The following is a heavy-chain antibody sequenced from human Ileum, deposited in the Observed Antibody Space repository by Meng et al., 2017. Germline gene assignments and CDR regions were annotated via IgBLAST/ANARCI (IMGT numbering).Heavy chain of an antibody. Sequence: GGSLRLSCAASGFTLSTYWMHWVRQAPGKGLMWVSRIDSDGTDIPYADSVKGRFTISRDTAKNTLYLQMNSLRAEDTAVYYCARVGYYDSSNYYAYFKYWGQGTLVTVSS. CDR2: IDSDGTDI. J-gene: IGHJ1*01. CDR1: GFTLSTYW. V-gene: IGHV3-74*01. D-gene: IGHD3-22*01. CDR3: ARVGYYDSSNYYAYFKY.